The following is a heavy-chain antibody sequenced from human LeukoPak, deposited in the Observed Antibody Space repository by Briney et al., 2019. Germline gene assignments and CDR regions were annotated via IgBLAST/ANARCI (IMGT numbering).Heavy chain of an antibody. V-gene: IGHV4-4*07. CDR2: IYTSGST. J-gene: IGHJ6*02. D-gene: IGHD3-22*01. Sequence: SETLSLTCTVSGGSISSYYWSWIRQPAGQGLEWIGRIYTSGSTNYNPSLKSRVTMSVDTSKNQFSLKLSSVTAADTAVYYCARDYYDSSGPSYGMDVWGQGTTVTVSS. CDR1: GGSISSYY. CDR3: ARDYYDSSGPSYGMDV.